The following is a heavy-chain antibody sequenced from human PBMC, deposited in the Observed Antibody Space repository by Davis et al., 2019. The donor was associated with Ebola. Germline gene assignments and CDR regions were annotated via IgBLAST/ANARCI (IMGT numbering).Heavy chain of an antibody. CDR3: ARDVMGTGPTDY. Sequence: ASVKVSCKASGYTFTSYDINWVRQATGQGLEWMGWMNPNSGNTGYAQKFQGRVTITRNTSISTAYMELSSLRSDDTAVYYCARDVMGTGPTDYWGQGTLVTVSS. CDR1: GYTFTSYD. V-gene: IGHV1-8*03. CDR2: MNPNSGNT. J-gene: IGHJ4*02. D-gene: IGHD7-27*01.